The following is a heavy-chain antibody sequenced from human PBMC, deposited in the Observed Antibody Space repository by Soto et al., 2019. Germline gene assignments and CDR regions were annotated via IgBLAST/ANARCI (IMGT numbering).Heavy chain of an antibody. CDR2: IYYSGST. CDR3: ARDGGAYYFDY. V-gene: IGHV4-31*11. J-gene: IGHJ4*02. Sequence: SETLSLTCAVSVGSISSGGYYWIWIRQHPGKGLEWIGYIYYSGSTYYNPSLKSRVTISVDTSKNQFSLKLSSVTAADTAVYYCARDGGAYYFDYWGQGTLVTVSS. CDR1: VGSISSGGYY. D-gene: IGHD3-10*01.